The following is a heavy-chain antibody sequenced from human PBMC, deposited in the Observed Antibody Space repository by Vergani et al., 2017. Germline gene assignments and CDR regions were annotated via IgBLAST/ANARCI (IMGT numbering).Heavy chain of an antibody. J-gene: IGHJ6*02. V-gene: IGHV3-66*01. CDR2: IYSGGST. D-gene: IGHD2-21*01. Sequence: EVQLLESGGGVVQPGRSLRLSCAASGFTFSNYMSWVRQAPGKGLEWVSVIYSGGSTYYADSVKGRFTISRDNSKNTLYLQMNSLRAEDTAVYYCADGFTLFARPRGGYYYGMDVWGQGTTVTVSS. CDR1: GFTFSNY. CDR3: ADGFTLFARPRGGYYYGMDV.